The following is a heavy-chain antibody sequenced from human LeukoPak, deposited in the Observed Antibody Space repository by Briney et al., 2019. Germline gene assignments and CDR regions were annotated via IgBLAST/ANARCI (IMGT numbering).Heavy chain of an antibody. V-gene: IGHV4-34*01. D-gene: IGHD1-26*01. CDR3: ARESRRGELVDAFDI. J-gene: IGHJ3*02. Sequence: PSETLSLTCAVYGGSFSGYYWSWIRQPPGKGLEWIVEIDHSGSTNYNPSLKSRVTISVDTSKNQFSLKLSSVTAADTAVYYCARESRRGELVDAFDIWGQGTMVTVSS. CDR1: GGSFSGYY. CDR2: IDHSGST.